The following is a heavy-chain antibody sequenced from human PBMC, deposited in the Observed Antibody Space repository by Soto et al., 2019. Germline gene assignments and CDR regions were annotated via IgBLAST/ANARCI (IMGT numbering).Heavy chain of an antibody. Sequence: QVQLVESGGGVVQPGRSLRLSCAASGFTFSNYGMHWVRQAPGKGLEWVAVMSYDGSNEYYADSVKGRFTISRDNSKNTLYLQMNSLRAEDTAVYYCAKGYDYVWVSSRPQFDYWGQGTLVTVSS. CDR2: MSYDGSNE. CDR1: GFTFSNYG. CDR3: AKGYDYVWVSSRPQFDY. J-gene: IGHJ4*02. D-gene: IGHD3-16*02. V-gene: IGHV3-30*18.